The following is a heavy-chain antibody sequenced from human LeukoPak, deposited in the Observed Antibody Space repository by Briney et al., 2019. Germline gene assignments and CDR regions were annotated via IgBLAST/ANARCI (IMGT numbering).Heavy chain of an antibody. D-gene: IGHD3-16*01. J-gene: IGHJ5*02. CDR2: IYYSGST. CDR1: GGSFSGYY. V-gene: IGHV4-59*08. Sequence: TSETLSLTCAVYGGSFSGYYWSWIRQPPGKGLEWIGYIYYSGSTNYNPSLKSRVTISVDTSRNQFSLKLTSVTAADTAVYYCARLYAGAYTRLDPWGQGTLVAVSS. CDR3: ARLYAGAYTRLDP.